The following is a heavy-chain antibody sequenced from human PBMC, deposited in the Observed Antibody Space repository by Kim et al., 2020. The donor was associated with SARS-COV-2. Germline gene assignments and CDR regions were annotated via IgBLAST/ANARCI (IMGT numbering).Heavy chain of an antibody. CDR2: ISGSGGST. D-gene: IGHD3-22*01. Sequence: GGSLRLSCAASGFTFSSYAMSWVRQAPGKGLEWVSAISGSGGSTYYADSVKGRFTISRDNSKNTLYLQMNSLRAEDTAVYYCAKGRTVGYYDSSGYGYWGQGTLVTVSS. J-gene: IGHJ4*02. CDR1: GFTFSSYA. CDR3: AKGRTVGYYDSSGYGY. V-gene: IGHV3-23*01.